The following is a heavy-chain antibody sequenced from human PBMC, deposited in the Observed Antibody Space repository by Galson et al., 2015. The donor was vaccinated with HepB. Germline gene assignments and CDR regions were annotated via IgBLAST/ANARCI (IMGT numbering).Heavy chain of an antibody. J-gene: IGHJ4*02. D-gene: IGHD5-12*01. Sequence: SVKVSCKASGYTFTGYYMHWVRQAPGQGLEWMGWINPNSGGTNYAQKFQGRVTMTRDTSISTAYMELSRLRSDDTAVYYCARDGTDIVARPPGDNFDYWGQGTLVTVSS. CDR3: ARDGTDIVARPPGDNFDY. CDR2: INPNSGGT. V-gene: IGHV1-2*02. CDR1: GYTFTGYY.